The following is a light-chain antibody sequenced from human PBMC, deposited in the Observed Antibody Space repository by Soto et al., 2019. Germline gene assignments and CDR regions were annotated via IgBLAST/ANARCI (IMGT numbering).Light chain of an antibody. CDR2: RAD. V-gene: IGLV1-47*01. CDR1: SANIGSNY. J-gene: IGLJ2*01. CDR3: AAGDGTGNGLV. Sequence: QLVLTQSPSASGTPGQRVTISCSGSSANIGSNYVYWYQQFPGTAPRLLIYRADQRPSGVPDRFSGSKSGTSASLAISGLSSEDGAGYYWAAGDGTGNGLVFGGGTKLPVL.